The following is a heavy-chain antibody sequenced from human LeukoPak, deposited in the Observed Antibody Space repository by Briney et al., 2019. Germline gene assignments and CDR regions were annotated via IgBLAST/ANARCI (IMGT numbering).Heavy chain of an antibody. CDR3: ARLNSGYELGTEYYYYYYMDV. Sequence: GESLKISCKGSGYSFTSYWIGWVRQMPGKGLEWMGIIYPGDSDTRYSPSFQGQVTISADKSISTAYLQWSSLKASDTAMYYCARLNSGYELGTEYYYYYYMDVWGKGTTVTISS. CDR2: IYPGDSDT. D-gene: IGHD5-12*01. J-gene: IGHJ6*03. CDR1: GYSFTSYW. V-gene: IGHV5-51*01.